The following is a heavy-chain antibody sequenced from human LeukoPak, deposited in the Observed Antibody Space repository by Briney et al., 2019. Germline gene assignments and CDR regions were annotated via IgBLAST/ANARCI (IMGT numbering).Heavy chain of an antibody. J-gene: IGHJ4*02. CDR2: IYHSGST. Sequence: SQTLSLTCAVSGNSLSSGYYWGWIRPTPGKGVEWIGSIYHSGSTHYKQSLESRVTISVDTSKNQFSLDLRSVTAADTAVYYCAGQYDSSAYFFYWGQGTLVTVSS. CDR1: GNSLSSGYY. CDR3: AGQYDSSAYFFY. V-gene: IGHV4-38-2*01. D-gene: IGHD3-22*01.